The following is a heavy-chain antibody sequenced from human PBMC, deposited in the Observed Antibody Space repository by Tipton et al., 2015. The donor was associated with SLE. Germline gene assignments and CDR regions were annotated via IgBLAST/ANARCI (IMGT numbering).Heavy chain of an antibody. Sequence: GLVKPSETLSLTCTVSGDSISSSSYYWGWIRQPPGKGLEWIGTVYYTGSTYYTSSLRSRVTLSVDTSQNQFSLKLSSVTAADTAVYYCARREGYCGDKSNCYHRGWFDPWGQGTLVTVSS. CDR1: GDSISSSSYY. V-gene: IGHV4-39*01. CDR3: ARREGYCGDKSNCYHRGWFDP. D-gene: IGHD2-15*01. J-gene: IGHJ5*02. CDR2: VYYTGST.